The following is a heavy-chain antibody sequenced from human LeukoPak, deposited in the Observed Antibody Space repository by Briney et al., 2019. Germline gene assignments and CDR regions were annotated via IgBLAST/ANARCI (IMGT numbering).Heavy chain of an antibody. Sequence: GGSLRLSCAPSGFTFSNYGMQWVRQAPGKGLEWVANIKQDGSDKYYVDSVKGRFTISRDNAKNSLYLQTNSLRAEDTAVYYCARKTVVGSYFDYWGQGTPVTVSS. D-gene: IGHD4-23*01. J-gene: IGHJ4*02. CDR2: IKQDGSDK. CDR1: GFTFSNYG. V-gene: IGHV3-7*03. CDR3: ARKTVVGSYFDY.